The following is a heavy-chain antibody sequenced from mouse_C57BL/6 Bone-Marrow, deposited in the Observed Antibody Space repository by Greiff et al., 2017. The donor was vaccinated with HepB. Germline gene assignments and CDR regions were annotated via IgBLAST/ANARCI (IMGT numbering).Heavy chain of an antibody. CDR2: IWSGGST. CDR1: GFSLPSYG. D-gene: IGHD2-3*01. V-gene: IGHV2-2*01. CDR3: ARNPPIYDGYCWFAY. Sequence: QVQLQQSGPGLVQPSQSLSITCPVSGFSLPSYGVHWVRQSPGKGLEWLGVIWSGGSTDYNAAFISRLSISKDNSKSQVFFKMNSLQADDTAIYYCARNPPIYDGYCWFAYWGQGTLVTVSA. J-gene: IGHJ3*01.